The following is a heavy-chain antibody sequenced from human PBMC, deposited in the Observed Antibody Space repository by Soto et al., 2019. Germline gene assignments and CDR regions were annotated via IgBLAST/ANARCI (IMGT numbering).Heavy chain of an antibody. CDR1: GGTFGNFT. CDR2: IIPLFQTA. J-gene: IGHJ6*02. V-gene: IGHV1-69*01. Sequence: QVQLVQSGAELKKPGSSVKVSCKASGGTFGNFTISWVRQAPGQGLEWMGGIIPLFQTANYALKFRGRVKITTVESTSTANMELTRRRAEDTAVYYCARWSHLNSRDCSGMAVCGHVATGIVAS. D-gene: IGHD1-7*01. CDR3: ARWSHLNSRDCSGMAV.